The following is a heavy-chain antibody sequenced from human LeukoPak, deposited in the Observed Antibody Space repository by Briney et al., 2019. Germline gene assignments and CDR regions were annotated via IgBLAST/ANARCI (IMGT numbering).Heavy chain of an antibody. J-gene: IGHJ4*02. CDR2: ISVYSGNT. D-gene: IGHD6-13*01. CDR3: ARVEQQLVQDY. Sequence: ASVKVSCKASGYTFTSYDISWVRQAPGQGLEWMGRISVYSGNTIYAQKLQGRVTMTTDTSTTTAYLELRNLRSDDTAVYYCARVEQQLVQDYWGQGTLVTVSS. V-gene: IGHV1-18*01. CDR1: GYTFTSYD.